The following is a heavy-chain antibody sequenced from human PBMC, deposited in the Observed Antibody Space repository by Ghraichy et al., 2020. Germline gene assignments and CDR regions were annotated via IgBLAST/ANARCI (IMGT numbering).Heavy chain of an antibody. CDR3: ARVMGATTNYYYGMDV. J-gene: IGHJ6*02. D-gene: IGHD1-26*01. V-gene: IGHV3-74*01. Sequence: GGSLRLSCAASGFTFSSYWMHWVRQAPGKGLVWVSRIKYDGSSTSYAESVKGRFTISRDNAKSTLYLQMNSLRPEDTAVYYCARVMGATTNYYYGMDVWGQGTTVIVSS. CDR1: GFTFSSYW. CDR2: IKYDGSST.